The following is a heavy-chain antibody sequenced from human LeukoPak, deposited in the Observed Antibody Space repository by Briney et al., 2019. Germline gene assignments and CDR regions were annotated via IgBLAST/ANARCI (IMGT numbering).Heavy chain of an antibody. Sequence: SGTLSLTCTVSGYSISSGYYWGWIRQPAGKGLEWIGRVYTSGSTNYNPSLKSRVTISVDTSKNQFSLKLSSVTAADTAVYYCAGGVTIVRGTSKHFDYWGQGTLVTVSS. J-gene: IGHJ4*02. CDR1: GYSISSGYY. V-gene: IGHV4-61*02. CDR3: AGGVTIVRGTSKHFDY. D-gene: IGHD3-10*01. CDR2: VYTSGST.